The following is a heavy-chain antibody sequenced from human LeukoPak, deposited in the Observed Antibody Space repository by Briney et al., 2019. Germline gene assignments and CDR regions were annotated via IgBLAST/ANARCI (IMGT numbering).Heavy chain of an antibody. CDR2: IYTSVSI. Sequence: SETLSLTCTVSGDSVNSGYSYWNWIRQPAGKGLEWIGRIYTSVSIIYNPSLKSRVTISIDTSKNQFSLKLSSVTAADTAVYYCAREPIATFGVITTRAFDVWGQGVMVTVSS. D-gene: IGHD3-3*01. CDR3: AREPIATFGVITTRAFDV. CDR1: GDSVNSGYSY. J-gene: IGHJ3*01. V-gene: IGHV4-61*02.